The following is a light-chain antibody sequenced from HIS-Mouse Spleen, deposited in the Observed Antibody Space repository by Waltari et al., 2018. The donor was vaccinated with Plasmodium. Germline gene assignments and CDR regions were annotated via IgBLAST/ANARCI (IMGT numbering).Light chain of an antibody. V-gene: IGLV3-9*01. J-gene: IGLJ3*02. Sequence: SYELTQPLSVSVALGQTARITCGGNNIGSKSVHWYQQKPGQAPVLVISRDSNRPSGIPERFSGSNSGNTATLTISRAQAGDEADYYCQVWDSSTVFGGGTKLTVL. CDR2: RDS. CDR3: QVWDSSTV. CDR1: NIGSKS.